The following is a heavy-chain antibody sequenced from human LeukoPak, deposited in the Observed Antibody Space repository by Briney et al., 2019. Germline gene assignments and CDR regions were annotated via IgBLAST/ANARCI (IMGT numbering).Heavy chain of an antibody. D-gene: IGHD3-10*01. CDR1: GGSFSGYY. V-gene: IGHV4-34*01. Sequence: PSETLSLTCAVYGGSFSGYYWGWLRQPPGKGLEWIGEINHSGSTNYNPSLKSRVTISVDTSKNQFSLKLSSVTAADTAIYYCARQGIRYGSESYYMRGWFDPWGQGTLVTVSS. CDR3: ARQGIRYGSESYYMRGWFDP. J-gene: IGHJ5*02. CDR2: INHSGST.